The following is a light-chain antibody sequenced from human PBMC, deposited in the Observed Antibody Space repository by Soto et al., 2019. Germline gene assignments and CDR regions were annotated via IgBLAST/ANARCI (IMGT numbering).Light chain of an antibody. V-gene: IGKV1-39*01. CDR2: AAS. CDR1: QSISSY. CDR3: QQSYSTTKS. Sequence: DIQMTQSPSSLSASVGDRVTITCRASQSISSYLNGYQQKPGKAHKLLIYAASSLQSGVPSRLSDSGYWTDFTHTISSLQPEDFATYYCQQSYSTTKSFGPGTKVDMK. J-gene: IGKJ3*01.